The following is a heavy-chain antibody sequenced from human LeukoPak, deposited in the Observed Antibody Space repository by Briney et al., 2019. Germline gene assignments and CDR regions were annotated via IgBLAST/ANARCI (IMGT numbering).Heavy chain of an antibody. Sequence: GGSLRLSCEASGFTLSSYGISLVRQAPGKGLEGVSNISGSGGSTYYADSVKGRFTISRDNSMNTLYLQMNSLRAQDAALYYCAKGATYHGSGSYFPFDYWGQGALVTVSS. CDR1: GFTLSSYG. CDR3: AKGATYHGSGSYFPFDY. D-gene: IGHD3-10*01. V-gene: IGHV3-23*01. CDR2: ISGSGGST. J-gene: IGHJ4*02.